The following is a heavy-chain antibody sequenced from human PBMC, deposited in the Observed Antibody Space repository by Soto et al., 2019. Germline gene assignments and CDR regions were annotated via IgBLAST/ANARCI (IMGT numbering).Heavy chain of an antibody. V-gene: IGHV2-5*01. J-gene: IGHJ4*02. CDR1: GFSLSTSGVG. CDR2: IYWNDDK. CDR3: ARLEITIFGVVIIEGPYYFDY. Sequence: QITLKESGPTLVKPTQTLTLTCTFSGFSLSTSGVGVGWIRQPPGKALEWLALIYWNDDKRYSPSLKSRLTITKDTSKNQVVLTMTNMDPVDTATYYCARLEITIFGVVIIEGPYYFDYWGQGTLVTVSS. D-gene: IGHD3-3*01.